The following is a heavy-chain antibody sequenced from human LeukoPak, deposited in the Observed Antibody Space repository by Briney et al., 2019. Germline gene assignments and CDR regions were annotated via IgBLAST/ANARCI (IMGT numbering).Heavy chain of an antibody. CDR2: IRYDGTNK. Sequence: GGSLRLSCAASGFSFSTYGMHWVRQAPGKGLEWVAFIRYDGTNKFYVDSVKGRFTISRDNSKNTLYLHLNSLRADDTAVYYCARDKINEEWEARYFDYWGQGTLVTVSS. CDR3: ARDKINEEWEARYFDY. J-gene: IGHJ4*02. CDR1: GFSFSTYG. V-gene: IGHV3-30*02. D-gene: IGHD1-26*01.